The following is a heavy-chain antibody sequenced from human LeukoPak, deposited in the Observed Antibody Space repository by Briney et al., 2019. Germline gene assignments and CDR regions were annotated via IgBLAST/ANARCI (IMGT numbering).Heavy chain of an antibody. V-gene: IGHV4-34*01. J-gene: IGHJ4*02. CDR1: GGSFSGYY. CDR2: INHSGST. D-gene: IGHD1-26*01. CDR3: ARLYSGSYIY. Sequence: PSETLSLTCAVYGGSFSGYYWSWIRQPPGKGLEWIGEINHSGSTNYSPSLKSRVTISLDTSKNQFSLKLSSVTAADTAVYYCARLYSGSYIYWGQGTLVTVSS.